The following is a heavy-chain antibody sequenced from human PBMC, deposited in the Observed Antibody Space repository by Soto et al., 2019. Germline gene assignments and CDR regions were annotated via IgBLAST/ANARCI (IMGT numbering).Heavy chain of an antibody. D-gene: IGHD5-18*01. CDR2: VTASGGGT. V-gene: IGHV3-23*01. Sequence: GSLRLAGLDSGFIFNNYAMTWIRQAPGKGLEWVSTVTASGGGTFYANSVKGRFTNSRDNSRNTLHLQMSSLRVEDTDLYYCAKALGPALTAKFGYWGQGTLVTVCS. J-gene: IGHJ4*02. CDR3: AKALGPALTAKFGY. CDR1: GFIFNNYA.